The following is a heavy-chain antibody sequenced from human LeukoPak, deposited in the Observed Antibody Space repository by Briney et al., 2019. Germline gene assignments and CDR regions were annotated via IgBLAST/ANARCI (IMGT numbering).Heavy chain of an antibody. CDR3: ASWDTMVRGAGDY. CDR1: GGSISSSSYY. V-gene: IGHV4-39*01. CDR2: IYYSGST. D-gene: IGHD3-10*01. Sequence: PSETLSLTCTVSGGSISSSSYYWGWIRQPPGKGLEWIGSIYYSGSTYYNPSLKSRVTISVDTSKNQFSLKLSSVTAADTAVYYCASWDTMVRGAGDYWGQGTLVTVSS. J-gene: IGHJ4*02.